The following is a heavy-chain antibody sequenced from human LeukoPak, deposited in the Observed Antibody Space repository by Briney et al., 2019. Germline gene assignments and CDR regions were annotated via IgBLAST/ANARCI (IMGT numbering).Heavy chain of an antibody. CDR2: IYSSGST. V-gene: IGHV4-59*12. CDR1: GGSIRGYY. J-gene: IGHJ5*02. CDR3: AREGYYGSGSNWFDP. D-gene: IGHD3-10*01. Sequence: SETLSLTCNVSGGSIRGYYWSWIRQPPGKGLEWIGYIYSSGSTNYNPSLKSRVTISVDTSKNQFSLKLSSVTAADTAVYYCAREGYYGSGSNWFDPWGQGTLVTVSS.